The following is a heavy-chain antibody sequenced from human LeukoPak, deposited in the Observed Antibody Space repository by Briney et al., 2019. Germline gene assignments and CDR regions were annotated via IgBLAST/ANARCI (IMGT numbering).Heavy chain of an antibody. CDR1: GFTFSTYS. J-gene: IGHJ4*02. V-gene: IGHV3-48*01. D-gene: IGHD3-22*01. CDR3: AREMIGRSYYFDY. CDR2: ISSSSSTI. Sequence: PGGSLRLSCAASGFTFSTYSMNWVRQAPGKGLEWVSYISSSSSTIYYADSVKGRFTISGDNSKDTLHLQMNSLRAEDTAVYYCAREMIGRSYYFDYWGQGTLVTVSS.